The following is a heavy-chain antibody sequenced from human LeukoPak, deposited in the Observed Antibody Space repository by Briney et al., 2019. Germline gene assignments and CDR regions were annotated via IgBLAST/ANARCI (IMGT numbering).Heavy chain of an antibody. CDR1: GGSVSSSSYY. J-gene: IGHJ5*02. D-gene: IGHD3-10*01. Sequence: SETLSLTCTVPGGSVSSSSYYWGWIRQPPGKGLEWIGSIYYSGSTYYNPSLKSRVTISVDTSKNQFSLKLSSVTAADTAVYYCARDLYYYGSGSPDGNWFDPWGQGTLVTVSS. CDR3: ARDLYYYGSGSPDGNWFDP. CDR2: IYYSGST. V-gene: IGHV4-39*07.